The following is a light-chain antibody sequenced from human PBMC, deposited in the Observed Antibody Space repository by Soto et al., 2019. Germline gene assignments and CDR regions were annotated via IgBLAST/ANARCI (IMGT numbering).Light chain of an antibody. J-gene: IGKJ4*01. CDR1: QTVSSS. Sequence: IVMTQSPATLSVSPGERATLSCRASQTVSSSLAWYQQKPGQAPRILMYEASNRATGIPARFSGSGSGADFTLTISSLEPEDFALYYCQQHINWPLTFGGGTKVDIK. CDR2: EAS. V-gene: IGKV3-11*01. CDR3: QQHINWPLT.